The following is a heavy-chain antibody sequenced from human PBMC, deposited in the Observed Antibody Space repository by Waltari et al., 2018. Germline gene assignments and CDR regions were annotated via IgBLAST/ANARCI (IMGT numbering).Heavy chain of an antibody. CDR3: ARERNLVYSGYSGYVPHY. CDR1: GYTFTGYY. J-gene: IGHJ4*02. CDR2: INPNSGGT. V-gene: IGHV1-2*06. D-gene: IGHD5-12*01. Sequence: QVQLVQSGAEVKKPGASVKVSCKASGYTFTGYYMHWVRQAPGQGLEWMGRINPNSGGTNYAQKFQGRVTMTRDTSISTAYMELSRLRSDDTAVYYCARERNLVYSGYSGYVPHYWGQGTLVTVSS.